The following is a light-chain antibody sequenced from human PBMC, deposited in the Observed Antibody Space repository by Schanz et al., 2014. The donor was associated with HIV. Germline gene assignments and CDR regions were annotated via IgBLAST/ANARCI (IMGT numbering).Light chain of an antibody. V-gene: IGLV1-44*01. Sequence: QSVLTQPPSASGTPGQRVTISCSGSSSNFRSNAVNWYQQLPGTAPRLVIYNTFHRPSGVPDRFSGSQSGTSASLAISGLQSEDKSDFFCATWDDSLEGWVFGGGTKLTVL. CDR1: SSNFRSNA. J-gene: IGLJ3*02. CDR2: NTF. CDR3: ATWDDSLEGWV.